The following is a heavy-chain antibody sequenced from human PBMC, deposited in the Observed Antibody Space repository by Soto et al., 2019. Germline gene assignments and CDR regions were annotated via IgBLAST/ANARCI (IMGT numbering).Heavy chain of an antibody. Sequence: GGSLRLSCVASGFTFSSYAMHWVRQAPGKGLEWVAVISYDGSNKYYADSVKGRFTISRDNSKNTLYLQMNSLRAEDTAVYYCARDMGLYYYDSSCSTYAFDIWGKGTMVTVSS. J-gene: IGHJ3*02. CDR1: GFTFSSYA. CDR3: ARDMGLYYYDSSCSTYAFDI. V-gene: IGHV3-30-3*01. CDR2: ISYDGSNK. D-gene: IGHD3-22*01.